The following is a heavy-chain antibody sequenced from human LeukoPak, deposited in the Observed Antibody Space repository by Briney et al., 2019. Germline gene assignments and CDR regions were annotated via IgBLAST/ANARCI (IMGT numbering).Heavy chain of an antibody. CDR3: ARGAIGTTRTYYYYGMDV. D-gene: IGHD1-7*01. CDR1: GGSISSYY. Sequence: SETLSLTCTVSGGSISSYYWSWIRQPAGKGLEWIGRIYTSGSTNYNPSLKSRVTMSVDTSKNQFSLKLSSVTAADTAVYYCARGAIGTTRTYYYYGMDVWGQGTTVTVSS. CDR2: IYTSGST. V-gene: IGHV4-4*07. J-gene: IGHJ6*02.